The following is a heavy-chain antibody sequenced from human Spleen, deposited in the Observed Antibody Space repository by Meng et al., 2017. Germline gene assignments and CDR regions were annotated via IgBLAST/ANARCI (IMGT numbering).Heavy chain of an antibody. D-gene: IGHD3-16*01. CDR2: IYYSGSI. CDR3: ARASIDYDYVWGSSTNLYYYYGMDV. Sequence: SETLSLTCTVSGDSISSSNYYWGWIRQPPGKGLEWIGYIYYSGSIYYNPSLKSRVTISVDTSKNQFSLKLSSVTAADTAVYYCARASIDYDYVWGSSTNLYYYYGMDVWGQGTTVTVSS. CDR1: GDSISSSNYY. V-gene: IGHV4-39*07. J-gene: IGHJ6*02.